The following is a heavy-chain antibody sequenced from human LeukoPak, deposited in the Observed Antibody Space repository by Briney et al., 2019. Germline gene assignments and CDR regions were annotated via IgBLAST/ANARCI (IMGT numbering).Heavy chain of an antibody. J-gene: IGHJ4*02. Sequence: SDTLSLTCTVSGGSISSGDYYWSWIRQPPGKGLEWIGYIYYSGSTYYNPSLKSRVTISVDTSKNQFSLKLSSVTAADTAVYYCARGTTVVTYFDYWGQGTLVTVSS. CDR3: ARGTTVVTYFDY. V-gene: IGHV4-30-4*02. CDR2: IYYSGST. D-gene: IGHD4-23*01. CDR1: GGSISSGDYY.